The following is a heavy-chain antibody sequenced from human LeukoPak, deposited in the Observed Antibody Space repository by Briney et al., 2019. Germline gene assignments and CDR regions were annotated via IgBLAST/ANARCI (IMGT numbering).Heavy chain of an antibody. CDR3: ARALTGNYGDYGGPTDY. V-gene: IGHV1-18*01. J-gene: IGHJ4*02. CDR2: ISAYNGNT. Sequence: ASVKVSRKASGYTFTSYGISWVRQAPGQGLEWMGWISAYNGNTNYVQKLQGRVTMTTDTSTSTAYMELRSLRSDDTAVYYCARALTGNYGDYGGPTDYWGQGTLVTVSS. D-gene: IGHD4-17*01. CDR1: GYTFTSYG.